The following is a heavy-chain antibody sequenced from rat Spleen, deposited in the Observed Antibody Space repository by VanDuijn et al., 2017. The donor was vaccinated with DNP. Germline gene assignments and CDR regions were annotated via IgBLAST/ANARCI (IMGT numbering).Heavy chain of an antibody. Sequence: EVQLVESGGTLVQPGRSLKLSCEASVSTFSDYNMAWVRQGPKKGLEWVASISYEGSSIHYGNSVKGRFTISRDTAKSTLYLQMNSLRSEDTATYYCARRRYGYGLFDYWGQGVMVTVSS. D-gene: IGHD1-7*01. CDR2: ISYEGSSI. CDR3: ARRRYGYGLFDY. CDR1: VSTFSDYN. V-gene: IGHV5-22*01. J-gene: IGHJ2*01.